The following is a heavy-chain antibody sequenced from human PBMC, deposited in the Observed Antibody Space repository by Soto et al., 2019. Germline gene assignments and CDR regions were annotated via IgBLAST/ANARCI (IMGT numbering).Heavy chain of an antibody. V-gene: IGHV1-46*02. D-gene: IGHD2-2*01. CDR1: GYTFNSYY. CDR3: AREKSVVVSGAMQPPFLY. J-gene: IGHJ4*02. Sequence: ASVKVSCKASGYTFNSYYMHWVRQAPGQGLEWMGIINPSGGSTSYAQKFQGRVTMTRDTSTSTVYMELSSLRSEDTAVYYCAREKSVVVSGAMQPPFLYWGPGTLFSVFS. CDR2: INPSGGST.